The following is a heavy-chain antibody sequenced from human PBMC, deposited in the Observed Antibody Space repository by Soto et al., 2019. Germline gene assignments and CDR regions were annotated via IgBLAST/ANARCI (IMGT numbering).Heavy chain of an antibody. Sequence: GSLRRTGAASGFTFSSYGMTWVRQAPGKGLEWVSFSSATGAGTYYADSVKGRFTISRDNSKNTLYPQMTSLRADDTAVYYCAKDRRAGGNYGFYSDFWGQGALVTVYS. CDR2: SSATGAGT. CDR3: AKDRRAGGNYGFYSDF. D-gene: IGHD1-7*01. V-gene: IGHV3-23*01. J-gene: IGHJ4*02. CDR1: GFTFSSYG.